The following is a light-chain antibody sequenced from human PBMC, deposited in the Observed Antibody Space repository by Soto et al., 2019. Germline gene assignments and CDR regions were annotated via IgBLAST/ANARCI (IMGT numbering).Light chain of an antibody. V-gene: IGLV4-69*01. CDR1: SGHSSYA. CDR2: LNSDGSH. J-gene: IGLJ2*01. Sequence: QLVLTQSPSASASLGASVKLTCTLSSGHSSYAIAWHQQQPEKGPRYLMKLNSDGSHSKGDGIPDRFSGSSSGAERYLTISSPQSEDEADYYCQTWGTDIVVFGGGTKLTVL. CDR3: QTWGTDIVV.